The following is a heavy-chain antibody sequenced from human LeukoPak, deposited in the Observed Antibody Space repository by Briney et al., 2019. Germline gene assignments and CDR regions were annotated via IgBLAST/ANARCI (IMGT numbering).Heavy chain of an antibody. V-gene: IGHV4-61*02. CDR1: GGSISSGSYY. J-gene: IGHJ4*02. Sequence: SETLSLTCTVSGGSISSGSYYWSWIRQPAGKGLEWIGRIYTSGSTNYNPSLKGRVTISVDTSKNQFSLKLSSVIAADTAVYYCARVTTGGYYNCWGQGTLVTVSS. CDR3: ARVTTGGYYNC. D-gene: IGHD3-22*01. CDR2: IYTSGST.